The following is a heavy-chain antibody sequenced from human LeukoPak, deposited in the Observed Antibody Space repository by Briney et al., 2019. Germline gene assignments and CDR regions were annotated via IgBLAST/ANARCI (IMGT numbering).Heavy chain of an antibody. J-gene: IGHJ6*03. Sequence: KASETLSLTCTVSGGSISSGGYYWSWIRQHPGKGLEWIGYICYSGSTYYNPSLKSRVTISVDTSKNQFSLKLSSVTAADTAVYYCASSVAARPSYYYYMDVWGKGTTVTVSS. D-gene: IGHD6-6*01. CDR3: ASSVAARPSYYYYMDV. V-gene: IGHV4-31*03. CDR2: ICYSGST. CDR1: GGSISSGGYY.